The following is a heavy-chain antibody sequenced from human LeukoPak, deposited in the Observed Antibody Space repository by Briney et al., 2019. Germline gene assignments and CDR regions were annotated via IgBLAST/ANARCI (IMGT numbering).Heavy chain of an antibody. D-gene: IGHD6-13*01. J-gene: IGHJ3*02. CDR2: IYYSGST. V-gene: IGHV4-59*01. CDR3: ARVAGQQLVRAFDI. Sequence: SETLSLTXTVSGGSISSYYWSWIRQPPGKGLEWIGYIYYSGSTNYNPSLKSRVTISVDTSKNQFSLKLSSVTAADTAVYYCARVAGQQLVRAFDIWGQGTMVTVSS. CDR1: GGSISSYY.